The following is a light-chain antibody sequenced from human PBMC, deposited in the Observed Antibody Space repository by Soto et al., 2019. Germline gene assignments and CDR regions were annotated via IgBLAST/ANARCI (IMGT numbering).Light chain of an antibody. V-gene: IGLV1-47*01. Sequence: QSVLTQPPSVSGTPGQRVTVSCSGGRSNIGSNTVHWYQQLPGAAPKLLIYRNNQRPSGVPDRFSGSKSGTSASLAISGLRSEDEADYYCAAWDDSLSGPVFGGGTKLTVL. J-gene: IGLJ2*01. CDR2: RNN. CDR1: RSNIGSNT. CDR3: AAWDDSLSGPV.